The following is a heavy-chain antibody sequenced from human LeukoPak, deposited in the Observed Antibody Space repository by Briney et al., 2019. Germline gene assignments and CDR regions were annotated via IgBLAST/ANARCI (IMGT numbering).Heavy chain of an antibody. J-gene: IGHJ4*02. Sequence: PGGSLRRSCAATGFNFDEYAVQWGGKAPGKGLEGASLISADGDGTYYAASVKGRFTISRDKSKNSLYLQMNSLRTEDTAFYYCAKDRWLRDRRPIDYWGQGTLVTVSS. D-gene: IGHD5-12*01. CDR1: GFNFDEYA. V-gene: IGHV3-43*02. CDR2: ISADGDGT. CDR3: AKDRWLRDRRPIDY.